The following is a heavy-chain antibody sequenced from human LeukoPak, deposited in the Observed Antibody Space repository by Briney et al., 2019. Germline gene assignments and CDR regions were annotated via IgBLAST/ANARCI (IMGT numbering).Heavy chain of an antibody. CDR2: ISYDGSNK. Sequence: GRSLRLSCAASGFTFSSYAMHWVRQAPGKGLEWVAVISYDGSNKYYADSVKGRFTISRDNSKNTLYLQMNSLRAEDTAVYYCAKAAGAGTAFDAFDIWGQGTMVTVSS. CDR1: GFTFSSYA. J-gene: IGHJ3*02. CDR3: AKAAGAGTAFDAFDI. D-gene: IGHD6-19*01. V-gene: IGHV3-30*04.